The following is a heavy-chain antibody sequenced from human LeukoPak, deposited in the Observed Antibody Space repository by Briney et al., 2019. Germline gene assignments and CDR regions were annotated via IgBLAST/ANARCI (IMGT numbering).Heavy chain of an antibody. J-gene: IGHJ4*02. CDR1: GGSLRTYS. D-gene: IGHD6-19*01. CDR2: PYMGGSP. CDR3: ARDGQDSGWYYDY. V-gene: IGHV4-4*07. Sequence: PSETLSLTCSVSGGSLRTYSWSWIRQPAGKGLEWIGRPYMGGSPNYNPSLKSRITMPLDTSKNQVFLNLTSMTAADTAVYYCARDGQDSGWYYDYWGQGILVTVSS.